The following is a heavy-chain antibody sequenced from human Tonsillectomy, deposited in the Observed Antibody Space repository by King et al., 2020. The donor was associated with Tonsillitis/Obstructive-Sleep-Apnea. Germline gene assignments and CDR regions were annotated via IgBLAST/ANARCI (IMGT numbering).Heavy chain of an antibody. V-gene: IGHV4-4*02. CDR1: GDSISSANW. CDR3: ARFLAGAYSFDY. CDR2: IHHSGST. J-gene: IGHJ4*02. D-gene: IGHD6-19*01. Sequence: QLQESGPGLVKPSGTLSLTCAVSGDSISSANWWSWVRQPPGKGLEWTVEIHHSGSTNYNPSLKSRVTISVDKSKNQCSLKLTSVTAADTAVYYCARFLAGAYSFDYWGQGTLVTVSS.